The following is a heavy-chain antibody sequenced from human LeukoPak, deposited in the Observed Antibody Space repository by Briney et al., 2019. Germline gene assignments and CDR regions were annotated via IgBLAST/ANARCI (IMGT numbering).Heavy chain of an antibody. Sequence: SETLSLTCTVSGGSISRYYWSCSRQPPGKGLEWIGYKDYSGSTNYNRSLKSRVTISVDTSKNQFSLKLSSVTAADTAVYYCARDRVLWYYYYYMDVWGKGNTVTVSS. CDR1: GGSISRYY. V-gene: IGHV4-59*01. CDR2: KDYSGST. J-gene: IGHJ6*03. CDR3: ARDRVLWYYYYYMDV.